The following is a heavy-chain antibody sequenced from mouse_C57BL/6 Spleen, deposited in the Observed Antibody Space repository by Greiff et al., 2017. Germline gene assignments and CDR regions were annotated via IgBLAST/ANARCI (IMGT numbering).Heavy chain of an antibody. CDR1: GFTFSSYG. CDR2: ISSGGSYT. CDR3: ASGGAQAAGYYYAMDT. J-gene: IGHJ4*01. V-gene: IGHV5-6*01. D-gene: IGHD3-2*02. Sequence: EVQVVESGGDLVKPGGSLKLSCAASGFTFSSYGMSWVRQTPDKRLEWVATISSGGSYTYSPDSVKGRFTISRDNAKNTLYLQLSSLKCEDTAMYYCASGGAQAAGYYYAMDTGGQATS.